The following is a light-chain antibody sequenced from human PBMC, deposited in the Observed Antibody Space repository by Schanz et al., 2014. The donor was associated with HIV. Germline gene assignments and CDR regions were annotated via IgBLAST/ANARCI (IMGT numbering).Light chain of an antibody. Sequence: IVLTQSPGTLSLSLGERATLSCRASQSVGNYLAWYQQKPGLAPRLLIYDASTRAAGIPDRFSGSGSGSAFTLIISRLEPADIAVYYCQQYGGSPTFGQGTKVEIK. CDR2: DAS. J-gene: IGKJ1*01. CDR1: QSVGNY. V-gene: IGKV3D-20*01. CDR3: QQYGGSPT.